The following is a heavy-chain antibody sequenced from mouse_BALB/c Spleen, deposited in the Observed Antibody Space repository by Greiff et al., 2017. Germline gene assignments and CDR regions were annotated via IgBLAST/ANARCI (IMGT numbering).Heavy chain of an antibody. CDR3: VRTLYCSSYEYFDV. V-gene: IGHV10-1*02. J-gene: IGHJ1*01. Sequence: GGGLVQPKGSLKLSCAASGFTFNTYAMNWVRQAPGKGLEWVARIRSKSNNYATYYADSVKDRFTISRDDSQSMLYLQMNNLKTEDTAMYYCVRTLYCSSYEYFDVWGAGTTVTVSS. CDR2: IRSKSNNYAT. CDR1: GFTFNTYA. D-gene: IGHD1-1*01.